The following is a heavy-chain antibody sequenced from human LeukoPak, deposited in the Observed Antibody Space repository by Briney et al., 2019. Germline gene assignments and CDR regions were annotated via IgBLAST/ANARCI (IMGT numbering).Heavy chain of an antibody. D-gene: IGHD1-26*01. CDR1: GFTFSSYW. J-gene: IGHJ4*02. CDR2: MNQDGSER. CDR3: ARDPERGSYFDY. Sequence: GGSLRPSCAASGFTFSSYWMTWVRQAPGKGLEWVASMNQDGSERYYVDSSRGRFTISRDNAKNSLSLQMNSLRAEDTAVYYCARDPERGSYFDYWGQGTPVTVSS. V-gene: IGHV3-7*01.